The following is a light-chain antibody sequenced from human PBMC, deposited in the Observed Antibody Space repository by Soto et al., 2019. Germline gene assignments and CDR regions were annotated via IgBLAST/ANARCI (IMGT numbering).Light chain of an antibody. CDR3: SSYTTSSTRV. Sequence: VLTQPASVSGSPGQSIAISCTGSSSDVGIYNYVSWYQQHPGKVPKLIIYEVTNRPSGVSNRFSGSKSGNTASLTISGLQAEDEADYYCSSYTTSSTRVFGTGTKVTVL. J-gene: IGLJ1*01. CDR1: SSDVGIYNY. V-gene: IGLV2-14*01. CDR2: EVT.